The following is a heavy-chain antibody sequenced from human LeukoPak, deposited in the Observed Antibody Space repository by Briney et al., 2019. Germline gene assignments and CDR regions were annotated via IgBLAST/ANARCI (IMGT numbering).Heavy chain of an antibody. CDR2: IYYSGST. J-gene: IGHJ4*02. CDR3: ARYHCDRTACYNFDF. Sequence: SETLSLTCTVSGGSISSYYWSWIRQPAGKGLEWIGYIYYSGSTNYNPSLKSRVTISVDTSKNQFSLKLSSLTAADTAVYYCARYHCDRTACYNFDFWGQGTLVTVSS. D-gene: IGHD2-2*01. V-gene: IGHV4-59*01. CDR1: GGSISSYY.